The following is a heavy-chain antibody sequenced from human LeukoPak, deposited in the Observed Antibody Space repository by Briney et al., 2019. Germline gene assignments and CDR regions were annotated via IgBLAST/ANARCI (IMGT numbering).Heavy chain of an antibody. CDR2: IIPIFGTA. Sequence: ASVKVSCKASGYTFTGYYMHWVRQAPGQGLEWMGGIIPIFGTANYAQKLQGRVTMTTDTSTSTAYMELRSLRSDDTAVYYCARDARSTVTTWPVDYWGQGTLVTVPS. D-gene: IGHD4-17*01. J-gene: IGHJ4*02. CDR3: ARDARSTVTTWPVDY. V-gene: IGHV1-18*04. CDR1: GYTFTGYY.